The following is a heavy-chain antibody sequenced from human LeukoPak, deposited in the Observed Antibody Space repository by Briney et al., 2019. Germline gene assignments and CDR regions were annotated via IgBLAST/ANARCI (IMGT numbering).Heavy chain of an antibody. V-gene: IGHV3-53*01. Sequence: GGSLRPSCAASGFTVSNNYLTWVRQAPGKGLEWGSVNHIGGDSYYADSVKGRFTMSRDNSKNTLYLQMNSLGVEDTAVYYCARDLVGATVPDWGQGTLVTVSS. CDR2: NHIGGDS. CDR3: ARDLVGATVPD. CDR1: GFTVSNNY. D-gene: IGHD1-26*01. J-gene: IGHJ4*02.